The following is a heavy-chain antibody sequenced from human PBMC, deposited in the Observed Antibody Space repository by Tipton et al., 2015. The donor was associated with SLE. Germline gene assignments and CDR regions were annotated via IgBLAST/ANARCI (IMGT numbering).Heavy chain of an antibody. CDR3: ARTGTAMVTAFDI. V-gene: IGHV5-51*03. Sequence: QLVQSGAEVKKPGESLKISCKGSGDSFTSYWVGWVRQMPGKGLEWMGIIYPGDSDTRYSPSFQGQVTISANRSISTAYRQWSSLKASDTARYYCARTGTAMVTAFDIWGQGTRLTVSA. CDR2: IYPGDSDT. J-gene: IGHJ3*02. D-gene: IGHD5-18*01. CDR1: GDSFTSYW.